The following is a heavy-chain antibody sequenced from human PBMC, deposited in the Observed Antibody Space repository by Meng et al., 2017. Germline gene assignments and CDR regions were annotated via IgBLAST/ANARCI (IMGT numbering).Heavy chain of an antibody. D-gene: IGHD2/OR15-2a*01. CDR3: ARVGSFLRDY. J-gene: IGHJ4*02. CDR2: INHSGST. Sequence: QAQLGQWAAGLSKPATTMSRTCAVYGGSFSGYYRSRIRQPPGKGLEWIGEINHSGSTNYNPSLKSRVTISVDTSKNQFSLKLSSVTAADTAVYYCARVGSFLRDYWGQGTLVTVSS. V-gene: IGHV4-34*01. CDR1: GGSFSGYY.